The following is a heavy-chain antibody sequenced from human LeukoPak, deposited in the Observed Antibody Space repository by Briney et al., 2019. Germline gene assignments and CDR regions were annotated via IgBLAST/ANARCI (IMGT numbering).Heavy chain of an antibody. J-gene: IGHJ5*02. Sequence: GGSLRLSGAASGFTFSTYGMYWVRQAPGKGLEWVAVISYDGSNKYYADSVKGRFTISRDNSKNTLYLQMNSLRVEDTAVYYCAKDPVGAAHNWFDPWGQGTLVTVSS. D-gene: IGHD1-26*01. CDR1: GFTFSTYG. CDR2: ISYDGSNK. V-gene: IGHV3-30*18. CDR3: AKDPVGAAHNWFDP.